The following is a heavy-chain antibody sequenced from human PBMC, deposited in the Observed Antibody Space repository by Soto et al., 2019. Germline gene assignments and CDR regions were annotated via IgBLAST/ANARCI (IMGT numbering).Heavy chain of an antibody. CDR3: TRRGDDFWSGYYTDYYYYYGMDV. Sequence: GGSLRLSCAASGFTFSGSAMHWVRQASGKGLEWVGRIRSKANSYATAYAASVKGRFTISRDDSKNTAYLQMNSLKTEDTAVYYCTRRGDDFWSGYYTDYYYYYGMDVWGQGTTVTVSS. D-gene: IGHD3-3*01. CDR2: IRSKANSYAT. V-gene: IGHV3-73*01. J-gene: IGHJ6*02. CDR1: GFTFSGSA.